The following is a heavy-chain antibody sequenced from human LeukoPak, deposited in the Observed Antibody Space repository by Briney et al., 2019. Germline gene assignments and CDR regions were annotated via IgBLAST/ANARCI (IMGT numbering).Heavy chain of an antibody. D-gene: IGHD6-13*01. V-gene: IGHV4-34*01. CDR2: INHSGST. CDR3: ARGSNTAAGLY. CDR1: GGSFSGYY. J-gene: IGHJ4*02. Sequence: SETLSLTCAVYGGSFSGYYWSWIRQPPGRGLEWIGEINHSGSTNYNPSLKSRVSISVDSSRNQFSLKVSSVTAADTAVYYCARGSNTAAGLYWGQGTLVTVSS.